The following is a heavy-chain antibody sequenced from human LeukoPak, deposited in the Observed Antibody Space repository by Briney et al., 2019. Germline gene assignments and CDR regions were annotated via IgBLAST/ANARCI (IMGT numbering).Heavy chain of an antibody. D-gene: IGHD4-17*01. CDR3: TTIVDGDYGNWFDP. Sequence: GGSLRLSCAASGFSFSSYWMSWVRQAPGKGLEWVGRIKSKTDGGTTDYAAPVKGRFTISRDDSKNTLYLQMNSLKTEDTAVYYCTTIVDGDYGNWFDPWGQGTLVTVSS. J-gene: IGHJ5*02. V-gene: IGHV3-15*01. CDR1: GFSFSSYW. CDR2: IKSKTDGGTT.